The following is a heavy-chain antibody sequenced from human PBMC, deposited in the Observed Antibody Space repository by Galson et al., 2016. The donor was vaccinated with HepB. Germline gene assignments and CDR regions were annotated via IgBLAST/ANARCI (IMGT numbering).Heavy chain of an antibody. CDR3: ARDRFPRVTRGRNWFDP. CDR1: GFTFSSYG. Sequence: SLRLSCAASGFTFSSYGMHWVRQAPGKGLEWVAILWYDGPHKYYADSVKGRFTVSRDNYKNTLYLQMNSLRAEDTAVYYCARDRFPRVTRGRNWFDPWGQGTLVTVSS. V-gene: IGHV3-33*01. D-gene: IGHD2-21*02. J-gene: IGHJ5*02. CDR2: LWYDGPHK.